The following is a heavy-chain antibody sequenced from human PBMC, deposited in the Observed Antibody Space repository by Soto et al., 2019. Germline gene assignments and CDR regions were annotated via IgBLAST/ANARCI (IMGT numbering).Heavy chain of an antibody. CDR3: ARGASFYSYYYIDI. D-gene: IGHD2-2*01. V-gene: IGHV3-64*01. J-gene: IGHJ6*03. Sequence: EVRLVESGGGLVQPGGSLTLSCAASGFTFSSYAMHWVRQAPGKGLEYVSGVSRNGGGTYYANSVKGRFTISRDNSKNTLYLQMGSLRAEDMAVYYCARGASFYSYYYIDIWGRGTTVTVSS. CDR2: VSRNGGGT. CDR1: GFTFSSYA.